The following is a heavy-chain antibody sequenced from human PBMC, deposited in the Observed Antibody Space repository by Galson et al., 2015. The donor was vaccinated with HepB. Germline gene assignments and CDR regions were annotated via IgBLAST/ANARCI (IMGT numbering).Heavy chain of an antibody. V-gene: IGHV1-18*04. D-gene: IGHD4-17*01. J-gene: IGHJ6*02. Sequence: SVKVSCKASGYTFTNYGISWVRQAPGQGLEWMGWISAYSGNTNYAQKLQGRVTMTTDTSTSTAYMELRSLRSDDTAVYYCARGGDYGDYGRGYYYGMDVWGQGTMVTVSS. CDR1: GYTFTNYG. CDR2: ISAYSGNT. CDR3: ARGGDYGDYGRGYYYGMDV.